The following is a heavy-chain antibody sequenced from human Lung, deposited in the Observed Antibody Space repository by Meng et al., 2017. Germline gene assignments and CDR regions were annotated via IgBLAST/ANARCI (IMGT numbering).Heavy chain of an antibody. CDR3: ARGRRNEPLFDY. D-gene: IGHD1-14*01. CDR2: LIAVFDKT. J-gene: IGHJ4*02. CDR1: GGPFSTHT. V-gene: IGHV1-69*13. Sequence: QVQLVQSGAELKKPGSSVKVSCKTSGGPFSTHTFSWVRQAPGQGLEWMGGLIAVFDKTKAAPRFQDRVTFTADESTSTAYMEMSSLTFDDTAVYFCARGRRNEPLFDYWGQGTLVTVSS.